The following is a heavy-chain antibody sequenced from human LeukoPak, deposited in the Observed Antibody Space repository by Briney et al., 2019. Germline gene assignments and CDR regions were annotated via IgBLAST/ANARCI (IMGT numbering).Heavy chain of an antibody. D-gene: IGHD4-11*01. J-gene: IGHJ4*02. CDR1: GGSISSYY. CDR3: ASAIYTNEADLFDY. CDR2: INHSGST. Sequence: SETLSLTCTVSGGSISSYYWSWIRQPPGKGLEWIGEINHSGSTNYNPSLKSRVTISVDTSKNQFSLKLSSVTAADTAVYYCASAIYTNEADLFDYWGQGTLVTVSS. V-gene: IGHV4-34*01.